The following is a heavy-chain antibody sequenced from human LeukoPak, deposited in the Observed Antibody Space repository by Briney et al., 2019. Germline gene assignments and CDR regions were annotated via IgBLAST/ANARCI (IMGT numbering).Heavy chain of an antibody. D-gene: IGHD2-2*01. CDR3: ARGGSLVPADWYFDL. J-gene: IGHJ2*01. Sequence: SETLSLTCTVSGGTISSYYWSWIRQPAGKGLEWIGRIYTSGNTNYNPSLKSRVTMSVDTSKNQFSLKLSSVTAADTAVYYCARGGSLVPADWYFDLWGRGTLVTVSS. V-gene: IGHV4-4*07. CDR1: GGTISSYY. CDR2: IYTSGNT.